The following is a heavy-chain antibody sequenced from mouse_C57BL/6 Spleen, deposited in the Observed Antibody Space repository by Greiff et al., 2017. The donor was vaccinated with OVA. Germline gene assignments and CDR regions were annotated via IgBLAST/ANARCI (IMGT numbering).Heavy chain of an antibody. Sequence: EVQLVESGGGLVQPKGSLKLSCAASGFSFNTYAMNWVRQAPGKGLEWVARIRSKSNNYATYYADSVKDRFTISRDDSESMLYLQMNNLKTEDTAMYYCVRQGGDGYYWFAYWGQGTLVTVSA. CDR3: VRQGGDGYYWFAY. D-gene: IGHD2-3*01. J-gene: IGHJ3*01. V-gene: IGHV10-1*01. CDR2: IRSKSNNYAT. CDR1: GFSFNTYA.